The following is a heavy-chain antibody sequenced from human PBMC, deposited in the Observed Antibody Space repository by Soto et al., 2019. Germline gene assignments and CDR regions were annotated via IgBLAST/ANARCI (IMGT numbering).Heavy chain of an antibody. CDR3: ARAVLYSSSSGPVDY. V-gene: IGHV1-2*02. Sequence: QVQLVQSGAEVKKPGASVKVSCKASGYTFTGYYMHWVRQAPGQGLEWMGWINPNSGGTNYAQKFQGRVTMTRDTYISTAYLELSRLRSDDTAVYYCARAVLYSSSSGPVDYWGQGTLVTVSS. D-gene: IGHD6-6*01. CDR2: INPNSGGT. J-gene: IGHJ4*02. CDR1: GYTFTGYY.